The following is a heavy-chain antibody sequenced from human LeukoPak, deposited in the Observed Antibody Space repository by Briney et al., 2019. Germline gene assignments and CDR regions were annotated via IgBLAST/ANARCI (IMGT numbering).Heavy chain of an antibody. V-gene: IGHV1-3*01. CDR2: ISAGNGNT. J-gene: IGHJ3*02. CDR3: ARDARGAAAADDAFDI. Sequence: ASVKVSCKASGYTFTSYAIHWVRQAPGQRLEWMGWISAGNGNTKYSQNFQGRVTFISNTSATTAFMELSSLTSEDTAVYYCARDARGAAAADDAFDIWGQGTMVTVSS. CDR1: GYTFTSYA. D-gene: IGHD6-13*01.